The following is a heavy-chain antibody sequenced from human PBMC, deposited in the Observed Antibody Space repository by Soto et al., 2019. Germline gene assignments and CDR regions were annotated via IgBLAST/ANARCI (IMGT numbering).Heavy chain of an antibody. CDR1: GFIFSDYE. J-gene: IGHJ5*02. Sequence: EAELVESGGGLVQPGGSLTLSCAASGFIFSDYEVDWVRQAPGRGPEWISYISDGGTTIYYAASVKGRFTISRDDAKKSLYLHMNNLTADDTAVYYCARVLLYSASGRGWFDPWGQGTLVTVSS. V-gene: IGHV3-48*03. CDR2: ISDGGTTI. CDR3: ARVLLYSASGRGWFDP. D-gene: IGHD2-2*02.